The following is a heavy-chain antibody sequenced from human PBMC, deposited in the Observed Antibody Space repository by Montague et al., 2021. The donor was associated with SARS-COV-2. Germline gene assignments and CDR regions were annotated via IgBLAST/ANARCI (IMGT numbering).Heavy chain of an antibody. Sequence: SETLSLTCAVSGXSITSTNWWSLVRQPPGKGLEWIGEISYGGIATYNPSLKSRATISMDRSRNLFSLKLSSVTAADTAIYYCAGKALTVPDDYWGQGALVTVS. CDR3: AGKALTVPDDY. CDR2: ISYGGIA. V-gene: IGHV4-4*02. D-gene: IGHD4-11*01. J-gene: IGHJ4*02. CDR1: GXSITSTNW.